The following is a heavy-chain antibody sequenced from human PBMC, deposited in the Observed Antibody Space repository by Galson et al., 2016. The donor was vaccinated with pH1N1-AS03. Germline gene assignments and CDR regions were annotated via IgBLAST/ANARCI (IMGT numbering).Heavy chain of an antibody. J-gene: IGHJ2*01. V-gene: IGHV3-21*01. CDR1: GFTLSGYW. Sequence: SLRLSCAASGFTLSGYWMTWVRQAPGRGLEWVSSISRSSAYTYFGGSVQGRFTISRDNAKNALYLNMNSLTDEDTAVYYCARVDDRFWYIDLRGRGTLVTVSS. CDR2: ISRSSAYT. CDR3: ARVDDRFWYIDL. D-gene: IGHD3-16*02.